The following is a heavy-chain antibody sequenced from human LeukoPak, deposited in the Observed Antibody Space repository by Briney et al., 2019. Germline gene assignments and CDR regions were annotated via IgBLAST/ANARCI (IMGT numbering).Heavy chain of an antibody. CDR2: IYYSGST. CDR1: GGSISSYY. D-gene: IGHD5/OR15-5a*01. CDR3: ARTVLPLWSTNGGYFDY. J-gene: IGHJ4*02. Sequence: SETLSLTCTVSGGSISSYYWSWIRQPPGKGLEWIGYIYYSGSTNYSPSLKSRVTISVDTSKNQFSLKLSSVTAADTAVYYCARTVLPLWSTNGGYFDYWGQGTLVTVSS. V-gene: IGHV4-59*01.